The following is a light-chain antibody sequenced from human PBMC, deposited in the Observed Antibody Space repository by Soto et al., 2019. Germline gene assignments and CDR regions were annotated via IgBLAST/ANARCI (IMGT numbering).Light chain of an antibody. CDR1: NLGSKN. V-gene: IGLV3-21*02. CDR2: DDT. CDR3: QVWDSGSDRYV. J-gene: IGLJ1*01. Sequence: SYELTQPPSVSVAPGQTARIACGGDNLGSKNVKWHQQKPGQAPVLVVYDDTDRPSGITERFSGSNSANSATLTISRVEAGDEADYYCQVWDSGSDRYVFGPGTKLTVL.